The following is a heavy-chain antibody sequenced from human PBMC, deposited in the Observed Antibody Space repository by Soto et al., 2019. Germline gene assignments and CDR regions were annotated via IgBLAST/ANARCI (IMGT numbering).Heavy chain of an antibody. D-gene: IGHD3-10*01. V-gene: IGHV4-59*08. CDR2: VHYSWGS. CDR1: GGSISSYH. J-gene: IGHJ6*02. CDR3: ARQGFGALRGLVDV. Sequence: QVQLQESGPGLVKPSETLSLSCTVSGGSISSYHWSWIRQTPGKGLEWIGYVHYSWGSNYNPSLKRRVAISLDTSKSQFCLKLTSVTATDTAVYYCARQGFGALRGLVDVWGQGTTVTVSS.